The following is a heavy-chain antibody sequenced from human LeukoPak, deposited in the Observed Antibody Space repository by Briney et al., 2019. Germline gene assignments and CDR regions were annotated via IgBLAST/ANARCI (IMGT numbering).Heavy chain of an antibody. V-gene: IGHV4-38-2*01. J-gene: IGHJ6*03. Sequence: PSETLSLTCAVSGYSIRSGYYWGWFRRPPGKGLEWIGCIYHSGSTYFNPSLKSRVTISVDTSKNQFSLKLSSVTAADTAMYYCARQGGSNSPYHYYYMDVWGKGTTVTVSS. CDR1: GYSIRSGYY. CDR3: ARQGGSNSPYHYYYMDV. D-gene: IGHD6-13*01. CDR2: IYHSGST.